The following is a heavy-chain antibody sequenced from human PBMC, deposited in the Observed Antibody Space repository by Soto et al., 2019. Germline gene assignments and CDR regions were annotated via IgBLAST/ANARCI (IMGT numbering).Heavy chain of an antibody. Sequence: PSETLSFTCAVSGYSISSGYYWGWIRQPPGKGLEWIGSIYHSGNTYYNPSLKSRVTISVDTSKNQFSLKLSSVTAADTAVYYCARDQGDCTNGVCYKIFDYWGQGTLVTVSS. D-gene: IGHD2-8*01. CDR3: ARDQGDCTNGVCYKIFDY. V-gene: IGHV4-38-2*02. CDR1: GYSISSGYY. J-gene: IGHJ4*02. CDR2: IYHSGNT.